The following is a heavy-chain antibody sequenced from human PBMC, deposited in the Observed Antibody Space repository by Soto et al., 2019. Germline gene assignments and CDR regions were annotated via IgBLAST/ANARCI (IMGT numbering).Heavy chain of an antibody. D-gene: IGHD1-26*01. V-gene: IGHV3-23*01. Sequence: GGSLRLSCAASGFTFSSYAMTWVRQAPGKGLEWVSSIGDSGFNTYYADSVKGRFIISRDNSKNTLYLQMNSLRAGDTAMYYCSGGVGDAFWGQGTLVTVSS. CDR1: GFTFSSYA. CDR3: SGGVGDAF. J-gene: IGHJ4*02. CDR2: IGDSGFNT.